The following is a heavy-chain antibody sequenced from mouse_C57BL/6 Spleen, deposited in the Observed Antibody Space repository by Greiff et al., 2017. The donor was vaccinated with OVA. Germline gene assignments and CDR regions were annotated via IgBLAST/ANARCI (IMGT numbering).Heavy chain of an antibody. CDR3: TREGGLPNWYFDV. CDR1: GFTFSSYA. J-gene: IGHJ1*03. D-gene: IGHD2-2*01. Sequence: DMMLVESGEGLVKPGGSLKLSCAASGFTFSSYAMSWVRQTPEKRLEWVAYISSGGDYIYYADTVKGRFTISRDNARNTLYLQMSSLKSEDTAMYYCTREGGLPNWYFDVWGTGTTVTVSS. CDR2: ISSGGDYI. V-gene: IGHV5-9-1*02.